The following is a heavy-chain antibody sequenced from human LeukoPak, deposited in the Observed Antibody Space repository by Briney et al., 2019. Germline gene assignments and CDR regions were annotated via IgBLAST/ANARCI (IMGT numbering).Heavy chain of an antibody. V-gene: IGHV1-69*08. CDR1: GDTFHNYI. Sequence: GASVKVSCKASGDTFHNYIMNWVRQAPGEGLEWMGRIIPGSGTTNYAKKFQGRVTVTTDKSKSTVYMEMSRLTSDDTAVYYCASFGLGSRASPFASWGQGTLVTVSS. J-gene: IGHJ4*02. CDR2: IIPGSGTT. CDR3: ASFGLGSRASPFAS. D-gene: IGHD2-15*01.